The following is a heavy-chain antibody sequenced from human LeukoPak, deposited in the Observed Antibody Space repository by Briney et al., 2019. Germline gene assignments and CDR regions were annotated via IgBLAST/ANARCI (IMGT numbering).Heavy chain of an antibody. CDR1: GYTLTGYY. Sequence: ASVKVSCKASGYTLTGYYMHWVRQAPGQGPEWMGWINPNSGGTSSAQKFQGRVTMTRDTSISTAYMALSRLRSEDTAVYYCAREGAPYSGYDFSPFQYYYYYYMDVWGKGTTVTVSS. V-gene: IGHV1-2*02. CDR3: AREGAPYSGYDFSPFQYYYYYYMDV. CDR2: INPNSGGT. J-gene: IGHJ6*03. D-gene: IGHD5-12*01.